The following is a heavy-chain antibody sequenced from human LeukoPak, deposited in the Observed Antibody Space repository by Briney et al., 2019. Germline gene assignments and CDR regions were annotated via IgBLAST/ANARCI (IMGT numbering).Heavy chain of an antibody. CDR3: ARDEAVLWFGELLNY. J-gene: IGHJ4*02. Sequence: GASVKVSCKASGYTFTSYGISWVRQAPGQGLEWMGWISAYNGNTNYAQKLQGRVTMTTDTSTSTAYMELRSLRSDDTAVYHCARDEAVLWFGELLNYWGQGTLVTVSS. CDR2: ISAYNGNT. CDR1: GYTFTSYG. D-gene: IGHD3-10*01. V-gene: IGHV1-18*01.